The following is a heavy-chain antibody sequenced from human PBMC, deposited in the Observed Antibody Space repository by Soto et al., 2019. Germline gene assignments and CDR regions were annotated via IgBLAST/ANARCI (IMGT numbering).Heavy chain of an antibody. Sequence: PSETLSLTCAVYGGSFSGYYWSWIRQPPGKGLEWIGEINHSGSTNYNPSLKSRVTISVDTSKNQFSLKLSSVTAADTAVYYCARGVRFGELLYGASYYYYGMDVWGQGTTVTVSS. CDR3: ARGVRFGELLYGASYYYYGMDV. CDR2: INHSGST. D-gene: IGHD3-10*01. CDR1: GGSFSGYY. J-gene: IGHJ6*02. V-gene: IGHV4-34*01.